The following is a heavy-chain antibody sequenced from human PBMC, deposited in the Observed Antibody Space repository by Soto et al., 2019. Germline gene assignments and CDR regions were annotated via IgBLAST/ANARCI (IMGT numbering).Heavy chain of an antibody. CDR3: ARAGAWGNDY. CDR1: GGSFSGYY. Sequence: QVQLQQWGAGLLKPSETLSLTCAVYGGSFSGYYWSWIRQPPGKGLEWIGEINHSGSTNYNPSRKSRVTISVDTSKNQFSLKLSSVTAADTAVYYCARAGAWGNDYWGQGTLVTVSS. J-gene: IGHJ4*02. D-gene: IGHD7-27*01. CDR2: INHSGST. V-gene: IGHV4-34*01.